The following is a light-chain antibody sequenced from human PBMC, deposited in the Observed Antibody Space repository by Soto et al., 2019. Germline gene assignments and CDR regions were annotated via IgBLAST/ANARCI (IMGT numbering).Light chain of an antibody. Sequence: VMTQSPATLSVSPGERATLSCRASQSVSSNLAWYQQKPGQAPRLLIYGASTRATGIPARFSGSGSGTEFTLTISSLQSEDFAVYYCQQYNNWPKTFGGGTKV. CDR3: QQYNNWPKT. V-gene: IGKV3-15*01. CDR2: GAS. CDR1: QSVSSN. J-gene: IGKJ4*01.